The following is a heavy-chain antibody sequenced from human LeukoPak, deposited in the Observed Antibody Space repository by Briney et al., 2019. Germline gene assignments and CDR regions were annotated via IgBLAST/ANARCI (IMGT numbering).Heavy chain of an antibody. CDR2: IWYDGSNK. V-gene: IGHV3-33*01. Sequence: GRSLRLSCAASGFTFSSYGMHWVRQAPGKGLEWVAVIWYDGSNKYYADSVEGRFIISRDNSKNTLYLQMNSLRAEDTAVYYCARAPLRYFDWLLVYWGQGTLVTVSS. CDR1: GFTFSSYG. CDR3: ARAPLRYFDWLLVY. J-gene: IGHJ4*02. D-gene: IGHD3-9*01.